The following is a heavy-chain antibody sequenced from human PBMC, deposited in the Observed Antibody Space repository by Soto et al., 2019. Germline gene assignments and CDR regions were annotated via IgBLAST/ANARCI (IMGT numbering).Heavy chain of an antibody. CDR2: ISWNSDII. J-gene: IGHJ6*02. Sequence: GGSLRLSCVASGFTFEYHAMHWVRQGPGKGLEWVSGISWNSDIIVYADSVKGRFTMSRDNVKNSLYLQMNSLTGADTAVYYCTRDGSPFALDVWGLGTSVTVSS. V-gene: IGHV3-9*01. CDR1: GFTFEYHA. CDR3: TRDGSPFALDV.